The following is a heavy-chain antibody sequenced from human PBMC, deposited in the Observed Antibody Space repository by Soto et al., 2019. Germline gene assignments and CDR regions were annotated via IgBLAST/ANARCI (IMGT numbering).Heavy chain of an antibody. CDR2: ISSSSSYI. CDR3: ARADARLFDY. J-gene: IGHJ4*02. V-gene: IGHV3-21*01. D-gene: IGHD6-6*01. CDR1: GFTFSSYS. Sequence: GESLKISCAASGFTFSSYSMNWVRQAPGKGLEWVSSISSSSSYIYYADSVKGRFTISRDNAKNSLYLQMNSLRAEDTAVYYCARADARLFDYWGQGTLVTVSS.